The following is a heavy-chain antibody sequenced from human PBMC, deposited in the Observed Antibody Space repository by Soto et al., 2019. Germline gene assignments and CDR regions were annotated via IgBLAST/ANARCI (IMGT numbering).Heavy chain of an antibody. J-gene: IGHJ2*01. CDR2: ISYDGSNK. V-gene: IGHV3-30*18. CDR3: AKAIYDFWSGYYYWYFDL. D-gene: IGHD3-3*01. CDR1: GFTFSSYG. Sequence: QVQLVESGGGVVQPGRSLRLSCAASGFTFSSYGMHWVRQAPGKGLEWVAVISYDGSNKYYADSVKGRFTISRDNSKNTLYLQMNSLRAEDTAVYYCAKAIYDFWSGYYYWYFDLWGRGTLATVSS.